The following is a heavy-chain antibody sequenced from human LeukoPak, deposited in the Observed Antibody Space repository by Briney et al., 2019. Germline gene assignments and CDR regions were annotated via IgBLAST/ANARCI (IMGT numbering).Heavy chain of an antibody. D-gene: IGHD4-17*01. CDR2: ISASGDTM. CDR1: GFTFRNYG. Sequence: PGGSLRLSCAASGFTFRNYGMNWVRQAPGKGLEWVSYISASGDTMFYADSVKGRFTISRDNAKNSLYLQINSLRAEDTAVYYCARGAYGDYPGVWGQGTTVTVSS. J-gene: IGHJ6*02. CDR3: ARGAYGDYPGV. V-gene: IGHV3-48*03.